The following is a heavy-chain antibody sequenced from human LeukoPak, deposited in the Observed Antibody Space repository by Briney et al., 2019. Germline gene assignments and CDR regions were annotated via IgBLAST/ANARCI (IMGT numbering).Heavy chain of an antibody. CDR3: ARFAVGAPLDDAFDI. CDR2: IYYSGST. CDR1: GGSISSYY. V-gene: IGHV4-59*08. Sequence: SETLSLTCSVSGGSISSYYWSWVRQPPGKGLEWIGYIYYSGSTNYNPSLKSRVTISVDTSKNQFSLKLSSMTAADTAVYYCARFAVGAPLDDAFDIWGQGTMVTVSS. D-gene: IGHD1-26*01. J-gene: IGHJ3*02.